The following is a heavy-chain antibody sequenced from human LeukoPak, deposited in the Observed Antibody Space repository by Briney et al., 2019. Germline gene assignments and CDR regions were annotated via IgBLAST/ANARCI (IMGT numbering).Heavy chain of an antibody. CDR1: GGSISSYY. CDR2: IYYSGST. V-gene: IGHV4-59*01. CDR3: ARAGGNFDY. Sequence: SETLSLTCAVYGGSISSYYWSWIRQPPGKGLEWIGYIYYSGSTNYNPSLKSRVTIPVDTSRNQFSLKLSSVTAADTAVYYCARAGGNFDYWGQGTLVTVSS. D-gene: IGHD1-1*01. J-gene: IGHJ4*02.